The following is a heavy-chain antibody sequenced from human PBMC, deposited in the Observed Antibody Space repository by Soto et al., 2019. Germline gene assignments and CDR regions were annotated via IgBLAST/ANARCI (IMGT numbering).Heavy chain of an antibody. J-gene: IGHJ4*02. D-gene: IGHD2-15*01. CDR1: GGSFSGYY. V-gene: IGHV4-34*01. CDR2: INHSGST. CDR3: ARGSPGRQIVVVVAATLTAFDY. Sequence: SETLSLTCAVYGGSFSGYYWSWIRQPPGKGLEWIGEINHSGSTNYNPSLKSRVTISVDTSKDQFSLKLSSVTAADTAVYYCARGSPGRQIVVVVAATLTAFDYWGQGTLVTVSS.